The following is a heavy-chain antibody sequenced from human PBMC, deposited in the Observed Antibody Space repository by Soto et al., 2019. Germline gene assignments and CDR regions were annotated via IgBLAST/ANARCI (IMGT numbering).Heavy chain of an antibody. V-gene: IGHV3-7*01. Sequence: EVQLVESGGGLVQPGGSLRLSCAASGFTFSSYWMSWVRQAPGKGLEWVANIKQDGSEKYYVDSVKGRFTISRDNAKSSLYLQMNSLRAEDTAVYYCARLYGDYEGYYFDYWGQGTLVTVSS. J-gene: IGHJ4*02. CDR3: ARLYGDYEGYYFDY. CDR1: GFTFSSYW. CDR2: IKQDGSEK. D-gene: IGHD4-17*01.